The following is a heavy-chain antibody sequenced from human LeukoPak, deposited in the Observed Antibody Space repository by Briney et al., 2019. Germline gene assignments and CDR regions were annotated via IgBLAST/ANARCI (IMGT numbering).Heavy chain of an antibody. V-gene: IGHV1-8*01. D-gene: IGHD3-22*01. CDR3: VKINYYDSSGYIDY. J-gene: IGHJ4*02. CDR1: GYTFTSYA. Sequence: ASVKVSRKASGYTFTSYAINWVRQATGQGLEWMGWMNPNSGNTGYAQKFQGRVTMTRDTSISTAYMELSSLRSEDTAVYYCVKINYYDSSGYIDYWGQGTLVTVSS. CDR2: MNPNSGNT.